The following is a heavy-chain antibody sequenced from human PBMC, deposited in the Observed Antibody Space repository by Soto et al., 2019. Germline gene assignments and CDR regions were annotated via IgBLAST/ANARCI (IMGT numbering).Heavy chain of an antibody. D-gene: IGHD3-22*01. V-gene: IGHV3-15*01. CDR3: TTDRDDYGSSGLSDLDY. J-gene: IGHJ4*02. Sequence: PGGSLRLSCAASGFTFSNAWMSWVRQAPGKGLEWVGRIKSKTDGGTTDYAAPVKGRFTISRDDSKNTLYLQMNSLKTEDTAVYYCTTDRDDYGSSGLSDLDYLGQGTLVTVSS. CDR1: GFTFSNAW. CDR2: IKSKTDGGTT.